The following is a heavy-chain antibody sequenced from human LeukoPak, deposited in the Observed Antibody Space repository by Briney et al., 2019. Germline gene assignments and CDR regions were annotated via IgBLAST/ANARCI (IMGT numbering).Heavy chain of an antibody. CDR1: GFTFSTYA. J-gene: IGHJ6*03. CDR2: LSGSGSTT. CDR3: ARAPPYGGYYYYYYMDV. V-gene: IGHV3-23*01. Sequence: GGSLRLSCAASGFTFSTYARTWVRQAPGKGLEWVSGLSGSGSTTYYADSVKGRFTISRDNSKNTLYLQMNSLRAGDTAIYYCARAPPYGGYYYYYYMDVWGKGTTVTVSS. D-gene: IGHD4/OR15-4a*01.